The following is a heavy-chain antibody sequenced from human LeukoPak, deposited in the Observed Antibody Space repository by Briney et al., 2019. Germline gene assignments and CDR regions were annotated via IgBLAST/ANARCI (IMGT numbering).Heavy chain of an antibody. CDR3: ARPPTLDI. V-gene: IGHV4-59*08. CDR2: IYCTGST. D-gene: IGHD1-1*01. CDR1: GGSVTSYY. Sequence: PSETLSLTCTVSGGSVTSYYWSWIRQPPGKGLEWLGYIYCTGSTNYNPSLKSRVTISVDASKNQFSLKLSSVTAADTAVYYCARPPTLDIWGQGTMVTVSS. J-gene: IGHJ3*02.